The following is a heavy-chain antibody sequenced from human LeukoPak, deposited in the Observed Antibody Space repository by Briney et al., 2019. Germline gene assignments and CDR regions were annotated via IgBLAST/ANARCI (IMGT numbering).Heavy chain of an antibody. CDR1: GGSFSGYY. D-gene: IGHD2-2*02. V-gene: IGHV4-34*01. CDR3: ARGLGLPAAIKRGFDP. CDR2: INHSGST. Sequence: SETLSLTCAVYGGSFSGYYWSWIRQPPGKGLEWIGEINHSGSTNYNPSLKSRVTISVDTSRNQFSLKLSSVTAADTAVYYCARGLGLPAAIKRGFDPWGQGTLVTVSS. J-gene: IGHJ5*02.